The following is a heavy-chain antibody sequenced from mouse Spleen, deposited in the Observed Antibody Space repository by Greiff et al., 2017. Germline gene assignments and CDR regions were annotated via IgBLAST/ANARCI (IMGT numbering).Heavy chain of an antibody. D-gene: IGHD2-4*01. V-gene: IGHV2-6-1*01. Sequence: VKVVESGPGLVAPSQSLSITCTVSGFSLTSYGVHWVRQPPGKGLEWLVVIWSDGSTTYNSALKSRLSISKDNSKSQVFLKMNSLQTDDTAMYYCARQSFYYDYDEGFAYWGQGTLVTVSA. CDR2: IWSDGST. CDR1: GFSLTSYG. CDR3: ARQSFYYDYDEGFAY. J-gene: IGHJ3*01.